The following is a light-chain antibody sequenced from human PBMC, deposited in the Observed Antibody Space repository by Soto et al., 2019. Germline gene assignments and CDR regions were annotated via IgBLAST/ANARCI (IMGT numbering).Light chain of an antibody. CDR2: GAS. CDR1: QSVSSS. J-gene: IGKJ1*01. V-gene: IGKV3-15*01. Sequence: EIVMTKSPATLSVSPGERAILSCRASQSVSSSLAGYQQKPGQAPRLLIYGASTRAPGIPARFSGSGSATEFTRTISSLQSEDFAVYCCHQYINWPPVTFGQGTKVEIK. CDR3: HQYINWPPVT.